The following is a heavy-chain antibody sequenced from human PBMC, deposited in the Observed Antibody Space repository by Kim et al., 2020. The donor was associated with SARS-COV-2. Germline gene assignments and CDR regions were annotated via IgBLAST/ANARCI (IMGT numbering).Heavy chain of an antibody. Sequence: TKYSQKFQGRVTITRDTSANTAYMELSSLRSEDTSVYFCARAMAAAGSFDFWGQGTLVTVS. V-gene: IGHV1-3*01. D-gene: IGHD6-13*01. CDR2: T. CDR3: ARAMAAAGSFDF. J-gene: IGHJ4*02.